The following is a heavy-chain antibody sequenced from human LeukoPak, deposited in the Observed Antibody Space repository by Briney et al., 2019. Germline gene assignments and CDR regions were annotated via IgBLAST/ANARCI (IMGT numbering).Heavy chain of an antibody. D-gene: IGHD3-22*01. CDR3: ARDYDSSGSYFDY. V-gene: IGHV1-69*04. J-gene: IGHJ4*02. CDR1: GYTFTSYY. Sequence: ASVKVSCKASGYTFTSYYMHWVRQAPGQGLEWMGRIIPILGIANYAQKFQGRVTITADKSTSTAYMELSSLRSEDTAVYYCARDYDSSGSYFDYWGQGTLVTVSS. CDR2: IIPILGIA.